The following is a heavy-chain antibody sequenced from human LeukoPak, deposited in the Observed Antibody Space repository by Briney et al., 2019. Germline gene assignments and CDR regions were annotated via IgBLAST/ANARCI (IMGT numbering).Heavy chain of an antibody. CDR1: GGSISSYY. V-gene: IGHV4-59*01. CDR2: IYYSGST. J-gene: IGHJ5*02. CDR3: ARDSANWFDP. Sequence: KSSETLSLTCTVSGGSISSYYWSWIRQPPGKGLEWIGHIYYSGSTNYNPSLKSRVTISVDTSKNQFSLKLSSVTAADTAVYYCARDSANWFDPWGQGTLVTVSS.